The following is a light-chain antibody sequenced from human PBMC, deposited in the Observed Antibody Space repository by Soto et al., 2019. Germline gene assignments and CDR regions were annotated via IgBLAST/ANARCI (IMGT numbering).Light chain of an antibody. V-gene: IGLV1-47*02. CDR2: SDN. J-gene: IGLJ2*01. CDR1: SSNIAKNY. Sequence: QSVLTQPPSTSGTPGQRVTISCSGDSSNIAKNYVYWYQQVPGMAPKLLIYSDNQRPSGVPDRFSGSKSGTSASLAISGLRSEDEADYYCSSHTSSTTLVFGGGTKLTVL. CDR3: SSHTSSTTLV.